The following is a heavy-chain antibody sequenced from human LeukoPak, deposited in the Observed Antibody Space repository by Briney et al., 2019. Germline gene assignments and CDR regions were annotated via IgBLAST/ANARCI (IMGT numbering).Heavy chain of an antibody. D-gene: IGHD3-22*01. Sequence: GGSLRLSCAASGFTFSSYAMSWVRQAPGKGLEWVSAISGSGGSTYYADSVKGRFTISRDNSKNTLYLQMNSLRAEDTAVYYCANLDPDYYDSSGYPSTWGQGTLVTVSS. V-gene: IGHV3-23*01. CDR3: ANLDPDYYDSSGYPST. J-gene: IGHJ4*02. CDR1: GFTFSSYA. CDR2: ISGSGGST.